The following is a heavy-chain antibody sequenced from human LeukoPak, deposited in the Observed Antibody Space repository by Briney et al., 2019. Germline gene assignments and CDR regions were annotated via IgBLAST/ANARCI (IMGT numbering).Heavy chain of an antibody. D-gene: IGHD7-27*01. CDR2: INHSGST. CDR1: GGSLSGYY. CDR3: ARRNWGSDAFDI. V-gene: IGHV4-34*01. J-gene: IGHJ3*02. Sequence: SETLSLTCDVYGGSLSGYYWDWIRQPPGKGLEWIGEINHSGSTNYNPSLKSRVTISVDTSKNQFSLKLSSVTAADTAVYYCARRNWGSDAFDIWDQGTMVTVSS.